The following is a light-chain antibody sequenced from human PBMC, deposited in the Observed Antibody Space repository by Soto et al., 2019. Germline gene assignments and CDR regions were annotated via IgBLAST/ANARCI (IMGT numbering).Light chain of an antibody. V-gene: IGLV2-14*01. CDR1: SSDVGGYNY. Sequence: QSALTQPASVSGSPGQSITISCTGTSSDVGGYNYVSWYQQHPGKAPKLIISEVSNRPSGVSARFSGSKSGNTASLTISGLPAEDEADYYCTSYTSAISHVLFGGGTKLTVL. J-gene: IGLJ2*01. CDR2: EVS. CDR3: TSYTSAISHVL.